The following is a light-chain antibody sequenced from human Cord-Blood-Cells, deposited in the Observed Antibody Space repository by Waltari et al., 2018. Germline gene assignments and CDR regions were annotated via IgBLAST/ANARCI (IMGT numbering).Light chain of an antibody. J-gene: IGKJ2*01. V-gene: IGKV3-15*01. Sequence: ELVMTLSPATLSVSPGERAPLSCRASQSVSSNLAWYQQKPGQAHRLLIYGASTRATGIPARFSGSGSGTEFTLTLSSLQSEDFAVYYCQQYNNWPYTFGQGTKLEIK. CDR3: QQYNNWPYT. CDR2: GAS. CDR1: QSVSSN.